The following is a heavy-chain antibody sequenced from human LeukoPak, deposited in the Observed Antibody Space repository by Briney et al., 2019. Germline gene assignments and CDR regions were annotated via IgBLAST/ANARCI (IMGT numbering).Heavy chain of an antibody. J-gene: IGHJ4*02. D-gene: IGHD6-19*01. CDR1: GFTFSTYW. Sequence: GGSLRLSCAASGFTFSTYWMHWVRQAPGKGLVWVSHINVDGSGATYADSVKGRFTISRDNAKNTLYLHMNSLRAEDTAVYYCARATRIYRSGWYYSFDYWGQGTLVTVPS. V-gene: IGHV3-74*01. CDR3: ARATRIYRSGWYYSFDY. CDR2: INVDGSGA.